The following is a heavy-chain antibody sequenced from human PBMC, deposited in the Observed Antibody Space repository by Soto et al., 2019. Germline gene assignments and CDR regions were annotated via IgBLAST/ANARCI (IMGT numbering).Heavy chain of an antibody. D-gene: IGHD6-13*01. J-gene: IGHJ6*02. V-gene: IGHV1-3*01. CDR2: INAGNGNT. CDR1: EDTFTRYV. Sequence: GASVKVSCKASEDTFTRYVIHWVRQAPGQRLEWMGWINAGNGNTKYSQNFQGRVTITRDASASTAYMELSSLGSQDTAVYYCATSTIDTSTWKQYFYGMDVWGQGSTVTVSS. CDR3: ATSTIDTSTWKQYFYGMDV.